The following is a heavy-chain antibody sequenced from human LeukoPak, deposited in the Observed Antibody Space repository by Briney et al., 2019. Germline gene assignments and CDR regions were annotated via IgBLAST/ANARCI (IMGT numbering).Heavy chain of an antibody. D-gene: IGHD7-27*01. V-gene: IGHV3-7*01. Sequence: GGSLRLSCAASGFTFSSYWMHWVRQAPGKGLEWVANINQDGSEKYSVDSVTGRFTISRDNAKNSLYLQMNSLRAEDTAVYYCARDKLTGDSHFDSWGQGSLVTVSS. CDR2: INQDGSEK. CDR3: ARDKLTGDSHFDS. CDR1: GFTFSSYW. J-gene: IGHJ4*02.